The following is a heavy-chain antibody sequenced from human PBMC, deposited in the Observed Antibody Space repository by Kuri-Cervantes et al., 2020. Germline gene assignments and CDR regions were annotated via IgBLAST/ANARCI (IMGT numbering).Heavy chain of an antibody. J-gene: IGHJ5*01. V-gene: IGHV4-59*12. D-gene: IGHD6-19*01. Sequence: SETLSLTCTVFGGSISSYYWSWIRQPPEKGLEWIGYIYYSGSTNYNPSLKSRLTISLDKSKKHFSLTLTSVTAADTAVYYCASTSGLSGSALDSWGQGTLVTVSS. CDR2: IYYSGST. CDR3: ASTSGLSGSALDS. CDR1: GGSISSYY.